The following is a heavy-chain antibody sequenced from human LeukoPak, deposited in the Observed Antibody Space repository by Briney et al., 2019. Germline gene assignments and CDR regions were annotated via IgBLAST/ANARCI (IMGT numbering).Heavy chain of an antibody. Sequence: SETLSLTCTVSGGSISSYYWSWIRQPPGKGLEWIGYIYYSGSANYNPSLKSRVTISVDTSKNQFSLKLSSVTAADTAVYYCARGARRDYIWGSYRYDWFDPWGQGTLVTVSS. CDR2: IYYSGSA. J-gene: IGHJ5*02. V-gene: IGHV4-59*01. D-gene: IGHD3-16*02. CDR3: ARGARRDYIWGSYRYDWFDP. CDR1: GGSISSYY.